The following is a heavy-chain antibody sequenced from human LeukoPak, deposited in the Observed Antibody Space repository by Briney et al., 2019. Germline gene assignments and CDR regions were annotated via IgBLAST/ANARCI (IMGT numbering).Heavy chain of an antibody. CDR1: GYSFTSNY. Sequence: ASVKVSCKASGYSFTSNYIHWVRQAPGQGLEWMGMIYPRDGSASYAQKFQGRVTVTRDTSTSAVHMELSGLRSEDTAVYYCARDQEAFDYWGQGTLVTVSS. CDR3: ARDQEAFDY. V-gene: IGHV1-46*01. CDR2: IYPRDGSA. J-gene: IGHJ4*02.